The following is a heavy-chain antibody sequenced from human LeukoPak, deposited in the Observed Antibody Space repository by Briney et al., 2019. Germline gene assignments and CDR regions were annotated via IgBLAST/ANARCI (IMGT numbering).Heavy chain of an antibody. CDR2: IYTSGST. CDR1: GGSISSYY. Sequence: SETLSLTCTVSGGSISSYYWSWIRHPAGKGLELSGRIYTSGSTNYNPSLKSRVTMSVDTSKNQFSLKLSSVTAADTAVYYCARAYSSSWYDSGLFDPWGQGTLVTVSS. J-gene: IGHJ5*02. D-gene: IGHD6-13*01. CDR3: ARAYSSSWYDSGLFDP. V-gene: IGHV4-4*07.